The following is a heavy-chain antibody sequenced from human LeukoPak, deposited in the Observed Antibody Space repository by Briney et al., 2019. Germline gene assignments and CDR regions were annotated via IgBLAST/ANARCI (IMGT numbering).Heavy chain of an antibody. D-gene: IGHD2-15*01. CDR3: ARDLLGYCSGGSCYGVGY. Sequence: GGSLRLSCAASGFTFSSYALSWVRQAPGKGLEWVSATSGSGAGTYYADSVKGRFTISRDNSKNTLYLQMNSLRAEDTAVYYCARDLLGYCSGGSCYGVGYWGQGTLVTVSS. CDR2: TSGSGAGT. J-gene: IGHJ4*02. CDR1: GFTFSSYA. V-gene: IGHV3-23*01.